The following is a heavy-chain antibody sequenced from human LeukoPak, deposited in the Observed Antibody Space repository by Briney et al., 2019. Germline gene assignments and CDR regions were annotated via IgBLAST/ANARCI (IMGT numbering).Heavy chain of an antibody. D-gene: IGHD6-13*01. CDR1: GYTFTTYG. CDR2: ISTFNGHT. J-gene: IGHJ5*02. V-gene: IGHV1-18*01. Sequence: GASVKVSCKASGYTFTTYGISWVRQAPGRGLEWMGWISTFNGHTNYAQSRQDRVTMTTDTATSTVYMELSSLTLDDTAVYYCARRAAAGTMGFGWFDPWGQGTLVTVSS. CDR3: ARRAAAGTMGFGWFDP.